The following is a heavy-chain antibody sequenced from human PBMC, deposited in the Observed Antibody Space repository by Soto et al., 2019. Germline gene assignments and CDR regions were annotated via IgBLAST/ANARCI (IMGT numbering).Heavy chain of an antibody. V-gene: IGHV1-18*01. D-gene: IGHD3-22*01. J-gene: IGHJ4*02. Sequence: ASVKVSCKASGYTFTSYGISWVRQAPGQGLEWMGWISAYNGNTNYAQKLQGRVTMTTDTPTSTAYMELSSLRSEDTAVYYCARDGYYDSSGYYQVDYWGQGTLVTVSS. CDR2: ISAYNGNT. CDR1: GYTFTSYG. CDR3: ARDGYYDSSGYYQVDY.